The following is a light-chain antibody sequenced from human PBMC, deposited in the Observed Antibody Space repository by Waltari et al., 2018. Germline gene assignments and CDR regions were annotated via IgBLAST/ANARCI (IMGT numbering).Light chain of an antibody. J-gene: IGKJ1*01. V-gene: IGKV2-28*01. CDR1: RGLLHSNGFNL. Sequence: RGLLHSNGFNLLYWFLQKPGQSPQLLVYLCSNRASGVPDSFSGRGSGTDFTLKTSRVEAEDVGVYYCMQALRALWTFGQGTKLEIK. CDR3: MQALRALWT. CDR2: LCS.